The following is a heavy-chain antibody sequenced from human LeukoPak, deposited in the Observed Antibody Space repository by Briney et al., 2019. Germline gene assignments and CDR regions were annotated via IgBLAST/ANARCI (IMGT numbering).Heavy chain of an antibody. V-gene: IGHV3-23*01. D-gene: IGHD3-9*01. CDR3: AKWGDYDILTGYYVSDF. CDR2: ITGSGDTT. CDR1: GFIFRNYA. Sequence: GGSLRLSCAASGFIFRNYAMSWVRQAPGKGLEWVSAITGSGDTTYYADSVKGRFTVSRDNSKNTLYVGMNTLRAEDTAVYYCAKWGDYDILTGYYVSDFWGQGTLVTVSS. J-gene: IGHJ4*02.